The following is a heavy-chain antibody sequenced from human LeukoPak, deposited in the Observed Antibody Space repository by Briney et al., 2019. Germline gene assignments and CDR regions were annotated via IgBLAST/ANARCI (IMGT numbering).Heavy chain of an antibody. V-gene: IGHV1-69*05. Sequence: SVKVSCKASGGTFSSYAISWVRQAPGQGLEWMGGIIPIFATANYAQKLQGRVTMTTDTSTSTAYMELRSLRSDDTAVYYCARGVTTSPYWGQGTLVTVSS. CDR1: GGTFSSYA. D-gene: IGHD4-11*01. CDR3: ARGVTTSPY. CDR2: IIPIFATA. J-gene: IGHJ4*02.